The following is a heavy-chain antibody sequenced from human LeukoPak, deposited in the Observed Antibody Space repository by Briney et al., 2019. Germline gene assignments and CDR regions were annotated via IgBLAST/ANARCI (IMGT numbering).Heavy chain of an antibody. CDR3: ARAAPQYDSSGYYFDY. D-gene: IGHD3-22*01. V-gene: IGHV4-59*02. CDR1: GDSVNTYY. CDR2: IYYSGST. Sequence: PSETLSLTCTVSGDSVNTYYWSWLRQPPGRGLEWIGYIYYSGSTNYNPSLKSRVTISVDTYKNQFSLKLSSVTAADTAVYYCARAAPQYDSSGYYFDYWGQGTLVTVSS. J-gene: IGHJ4*02.